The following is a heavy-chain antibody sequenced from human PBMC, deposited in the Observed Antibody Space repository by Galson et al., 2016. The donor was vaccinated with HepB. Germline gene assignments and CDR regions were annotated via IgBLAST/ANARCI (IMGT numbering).Heavy chain of an antibody. V-gene: IGHV5-51*01. CDR1: GYMFSGYW. J-gene: IGHJ2*01. Sequence: QSGAEVKKPGESLKISCEGPGYMFSGYWIGWVRQMPGKGLEWMGIIYPGDSDTRYSPSFQGQVTISVDKSINTAYLQWSSLKTSDTAMYYCARLGGTTRGGYFDLWGRGTLVTVSS. CDR3: ARLGGTTRGGYFDL. CDR2: IYPGDSDT. D-gene: IGHD3-16*01.